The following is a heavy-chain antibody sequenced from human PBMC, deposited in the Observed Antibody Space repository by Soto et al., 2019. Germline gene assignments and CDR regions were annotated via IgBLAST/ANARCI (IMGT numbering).Heavy chain of an antibody. D-gene: IGHD3-22*01. V-gene: IGHV4-30-4*01. CDR2: IYYSGST. CDR3: AIIIVANPHSVIDY. J-gene: IGHJ4*02. CDR1: GGSISSGDYY. Sequence: PSETLSLTCTVSGGSISSGDYYWSWIRQPPGKGLEWIGYIYYSGSTYYNPSLKSRVTISVDTSKNQFSLKLSSVTAADTAVYYCAIIIVANPHSVIDYWGQGTLVTVSS.